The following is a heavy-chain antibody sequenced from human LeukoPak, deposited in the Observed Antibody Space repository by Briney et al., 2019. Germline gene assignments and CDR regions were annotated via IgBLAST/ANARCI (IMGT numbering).Heavy chain of an antibody. CDR3: ARSPARFYFEY. J-gene: IGHJ4*02. CDR2: LSGSGGIT. CDR1: GFPFSSYP. V-gene: IGHV3-23*01. Sequence: GGSLRLSCAASGFPFSSYPMSWVRQAPGKGLEWVSTLSGSGGITYYADSVKGRFTISRDNSKNTLYLHMNSLRADDTAVYYCARSPARFYFEYWGQGTLVTVSS.